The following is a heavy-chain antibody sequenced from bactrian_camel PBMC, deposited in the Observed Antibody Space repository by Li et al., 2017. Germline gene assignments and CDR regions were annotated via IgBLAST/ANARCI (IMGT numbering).Heavy chain of an antibody. CDR1: GNTRDFRYYC. CDR3: AAVPEMDGSCSPHYEGYLEV. CDR2: IIPSGSLR. D-gene: IGHD1*01. Sequence: HVQLVESGGGSVQDGESLTLSCTASGNTRDFRYYCMGWFRQAPGKEREGIAVIIPSGSLRVYADSVKGRFTISRDNAKNTVDLQMNSLKSEETAMYYCAAVPEMDGSCSPHYEGYLEVRGQGTQVTVS. J-gene: IGHJ2*01. V-gene: IGHV3-3*01.